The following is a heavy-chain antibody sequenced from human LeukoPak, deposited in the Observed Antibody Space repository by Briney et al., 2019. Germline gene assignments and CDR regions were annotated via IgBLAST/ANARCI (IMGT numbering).Heavy chain of an antibody. CDR2: INFDVTTT. CDR3: ARDPNWNQVDY. D-gene: IGHD1-1*01. V-gene: IGHV3-74*01. CDR1: GFTFSNYW. J-gene: IGHJ4*02. Sequence: SGGSLRLSCPASGFTFSNYWWHWVRQAPGKGPVWVSRINFDVTTTTYADTVKGRFTIARDNAKNTLYLQMNSLKVEDTALYYCARDPNWNQVDYWGQGTLVTVSS.